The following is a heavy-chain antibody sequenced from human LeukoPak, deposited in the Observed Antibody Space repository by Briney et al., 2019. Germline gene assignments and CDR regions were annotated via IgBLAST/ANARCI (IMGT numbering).Heavy chain of an antibody. D-gene: IGHD1-26*01. CDR2: ISSSSSYI. J-gene: IGHJ6*03. Sequence: GGSLRLSCAASGFTFSSYSMNWVRQAPGKGLEWVSSISSSSSYIYYADSVKGRFTISRDNAKSSLYLQMNSLRDEDTAVYYCARDPYSGSYGDYYYYYMDVWGKGTTVTISS. V-gene: IGHV3-21*01. CDR1: GFTFSSYS. CDR3: ARDPYSGSYGDYYYYYMDV.